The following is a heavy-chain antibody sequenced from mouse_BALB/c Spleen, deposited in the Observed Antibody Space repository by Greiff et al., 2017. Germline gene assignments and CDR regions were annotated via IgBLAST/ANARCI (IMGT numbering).Heavy chain of an antibody. V-gene: IGHV14-3*02. CDR2: IDPANGNT. J-gene: IGHJ4*01. CDR1: GFNIKDTY. CDR3: ARGVFPYAMDY. Sequence: VQLQQSGAELVKPGASVKLSCTASGFNIKDTYMHWVKQRPEQGLEWIGRIDPANGNTKYDPKFQGKATITADTSSNTAYLQLSSLTSEDTAVYYCARGVFPYAMDYWGQGTSVTVSS.